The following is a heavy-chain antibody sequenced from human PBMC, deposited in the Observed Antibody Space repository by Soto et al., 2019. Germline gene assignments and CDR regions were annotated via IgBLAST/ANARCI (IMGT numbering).Heavy chain of an antibody. CDR1: GFTFSSYA. CDR3: AKSGQWREYFHY. V-gene: IGHV3-23*01. Sequence: VGSLRLSCAASGFTFSSYAMSWVRHAPGKGLEWVSAISGSGGSTYYADSVKGRFTISRDNSKNTLYLQMNSLRAEDTAVYYCAKSGQWREYFHYWGQRTLNTVSS. D-gene: IGHD6-19*01. J-gene: IGHJ4*02. CDR2: ISGSGGST.